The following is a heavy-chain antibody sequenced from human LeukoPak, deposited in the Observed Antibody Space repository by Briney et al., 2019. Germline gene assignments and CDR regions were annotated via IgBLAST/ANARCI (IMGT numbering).Heavy chain of an antibody. CDR2: IYYSGST. J-gene: IGHJ6*03. V-gene: IGHV4-59*01. CDR3: ARDGQQLGPGDYYYYYYMDV. CDR1: GDSISSYY. D-gene: IGHD6-13*01. Sequence: SETLSLTCTVSGDSISSYYWSWIRQPPGKGLEWIGYIYYSGSTNYNPSLKSRVTISVDTSKNQFSLKLSSVTAADTAVYYCARDGQQLGPGDYYYYYYMDVWGKGTTVTVSS.